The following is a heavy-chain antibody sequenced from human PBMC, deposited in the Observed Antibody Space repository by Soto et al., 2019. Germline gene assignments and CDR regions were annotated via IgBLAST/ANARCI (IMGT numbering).Heavy chain of an antibody. CDR1: GGTFSSYA. V-gene: IGHV1-69*13. J-gene: IGHJ4*02. CDR2: IIPIFGTA. D-gene: IGHD3-10*01. Sequence: GASVKVSCKASGGTFSSYAISWVRQAPGQGLEWMGGIIPIFGTANYAQKFQGRVTITADESTSTAYMELSSLRSEDTAVYYCARYGSFHRPNYFDYWGQGTLVTVSS. CDR3: ARYGSFHRPNYFDY.